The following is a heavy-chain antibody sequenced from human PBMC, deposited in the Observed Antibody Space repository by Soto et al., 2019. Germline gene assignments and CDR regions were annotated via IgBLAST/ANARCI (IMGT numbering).Heavy chain of an antibody. CDR1: GFTFSSYA. CDR2: ISYDGSNK. V-gene: IGHV3-30-3*01. Sequence: GGSLRLSCAASGFTFSSYAMHWVRQAPGKGLEWVAVISYDGSNKYYADSVKGRFTISRDNSKNTLYLQMNSLRAEDTAVYYCARDRRRELPDWGYFDYWGQGTLVTVSS. CDR3: ARDRRRELPDWGYFDY. J-gene: IGHJ4*02. D-gene: IGHD1-26*01.